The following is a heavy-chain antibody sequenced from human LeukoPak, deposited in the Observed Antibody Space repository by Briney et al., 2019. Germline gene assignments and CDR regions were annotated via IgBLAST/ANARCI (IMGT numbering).Heavy chain of an antibody. CDR2: IYYSGST. D-gene: IGHD6-13*01. J-gene: IGHJ4*02. Sequence: PSETLSLTCTVSGGSISSYYWSWIRQPPGKGLEWIGYIYYSGSTNYNPSLKSRVTISVDTSKNQFSLKLSSVTAADTAVYYCARCEQLAHFDYWGQGTLVTVSS. CDR3: ARCEQLAHFDY. CDR1: GGSISSYY. V-gene: IGHV4-59*01.